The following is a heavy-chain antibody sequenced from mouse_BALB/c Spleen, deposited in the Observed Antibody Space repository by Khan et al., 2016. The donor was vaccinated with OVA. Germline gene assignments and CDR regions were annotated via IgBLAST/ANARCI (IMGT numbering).Heavy chain of an antibody. V-gene: IGHV5-9-2*01. CDR1: GFTFSNYG. J-gene: IGHJ2*01. CDR2: ISRGGTYT. Sequence: DVMLVESGGGLVKPGGSLKLSCAASGFTFSNYGMSWVRQTPEKRLEWVATISRGGTYTYYPDSVKGRFTISRDNAEDNLYLQMSSLRSADTALYYCARDDYRGGYYFDYWGQGTTLTVSS. D-gene: IGHD2-13*01. CDR3: ARDDYRGGYYFDY.